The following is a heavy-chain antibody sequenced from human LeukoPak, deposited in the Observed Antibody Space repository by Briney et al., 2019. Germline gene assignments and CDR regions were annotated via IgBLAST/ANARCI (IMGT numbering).Heavy chain of an antibody. CDR3: ARDTPYGDDYFDY. CDR2: INTDGSTT. CDR1: GFTFSGYW. Sequence: GGSLRLSCAASGFTFSGYWMHWVRQAPGKGLVWVSHINTDGSTTTYADSVKGRFTISRDNAKSTLYLQMNSLRAEDTAVYYCARDTPYGDDYFDYWGQGTLVTVSS. D-gene: IGHD4-17*01. J-gene: IGHJ4*02. V-gene: IGHV3-74*01.